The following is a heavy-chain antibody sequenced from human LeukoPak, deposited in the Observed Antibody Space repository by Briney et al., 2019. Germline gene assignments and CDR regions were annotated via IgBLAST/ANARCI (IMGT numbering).Heavy chain of an antibody. J-gene: IGHJ4*02. Sequence: PGGSLRLSCAASGFTSSDSYMTWVRQAPGKGLEWVSSISSSSSYIYYADSVRGRFTISRDNAKNSLYLQMNSLRAEDTAVYYCARERVLWFGEAARGPFDYWGQGTLVTVSS. V-gene: IGHV3-21*01. CDR2: ISSSSSYI. D-gene: IGHD3-10*01. CDR1: GFTSSDSY. CDR3: ARERVLWFGEAARGPFDY.